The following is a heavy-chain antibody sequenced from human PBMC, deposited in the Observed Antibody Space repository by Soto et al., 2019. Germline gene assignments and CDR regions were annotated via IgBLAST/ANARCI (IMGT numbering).Heavy chain of an antibody. CDR1: GFTFSSYA. V-gene: IGHV3-23*01. J-gene: IGHJ5*02. Sequence: EVQLLESGGGLVQPGGSLRLSCAASGFTFSSYAMSWVRQAPGKGLEWVSAISGSGGSTYYADSVKGRFTISRDNSKNTRYLQMNSLGAEDTAVYYCATPHRPYYYDSSGWPFDPWGQGTLVTVSS. CDR2: ISGSGGST. D-gene: IGHD3-22*01. CDR3: ATPHRPYYYDSSGWPFDP.